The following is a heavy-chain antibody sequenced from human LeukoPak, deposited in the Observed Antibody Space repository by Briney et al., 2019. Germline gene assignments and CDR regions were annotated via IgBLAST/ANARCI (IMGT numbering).Heavy chain of an antibody. D-gene: IGHD1-26*01. V-gene: IGHV4-59*01. CDR2: IYYSGSI. Sequence: SETLSLTCTVSGVSISSDYWSWIRQPPGKGLEWIDYIYYSGSINSNPSLESRVSMSLDTSKTQFSLNLRSVTAADTAVYYCARYVRNRGTFYLDYWGRGTLVTVSS. J-gene: IGHJ4*02. CDR1: GVSISSDY. CDR3: ARYVRNRGTFYLDY.